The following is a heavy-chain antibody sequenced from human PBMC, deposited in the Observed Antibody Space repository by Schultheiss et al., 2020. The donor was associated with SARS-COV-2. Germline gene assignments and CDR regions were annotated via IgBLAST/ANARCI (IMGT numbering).Heavy chain of an antibody. J-gene: IGHJ5*02. D-gene: IGHD2-2*01. Sequence: SETLSLTCTVSGGSISSGGYYWSWIRQHPGKGLEWIGYIYYSGSTNYNPSLKSRVTISVDTSKNQFSLKLSSVTAADTAVYYCAREYCSSTSCYYNWFDPWGQGTLVTVSS. CDR1: GGSISSGGYY. V-gene: IGHV4-61*08. CDR3: AREYCSSTSCYYNWFDP. CDR2: IYYSGST.